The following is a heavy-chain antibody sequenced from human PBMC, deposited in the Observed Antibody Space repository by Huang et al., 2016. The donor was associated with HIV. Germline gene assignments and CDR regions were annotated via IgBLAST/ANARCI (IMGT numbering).Heavy chain of an antibody. D-gene: IGHD3-10*01. J-gene: IGHJ6*03. Sequence: QVTLRESGPALVKPTQTLTLTCTFSGFSLSVSGMSVSWIRQPPGKALEWLARIDWDDDKHYRPSLKTMLTVSKDTSKNQVVLKMTNLDPVDTATYYCARIRVVRGVLPFYYMDVWGKGTTVTVSS. CDR1: GFSLSVSGMS. V-gene: IGHV2-70*15. CDR2: IDWDDDK. CDR3: ARIRVVRGVLPFYYMDV.